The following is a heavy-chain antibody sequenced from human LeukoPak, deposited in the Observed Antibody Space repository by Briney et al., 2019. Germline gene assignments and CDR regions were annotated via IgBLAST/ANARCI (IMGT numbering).Heavy chain of an antibody. V-gene: IGHV3-21*01. CDR1: GFTFSSYS. CDR2: ISSSSTYI. J-gene: IGHJ4*02. Sequence: GGSLRLSCAAPGFTFSSYSMNWVRQAPGKGLEWVSSISSSSTYIYYADSVKGRFTISRDNAKNSLYLQMNSLRAEDTAVYYCARVLPIYDSSGYYDYWGQGTLVTVSS. D-gene: IGHD3-22*01. CDR3: ARVLPIYDSSGYYDY.